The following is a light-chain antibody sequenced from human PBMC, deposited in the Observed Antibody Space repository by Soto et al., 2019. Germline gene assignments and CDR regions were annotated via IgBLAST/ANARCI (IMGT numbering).Light chain of an antibody. CDR2: KAS. CDR1: QRITNW. CDR3: QQYNSYPYT. J-gene: IGKJ2*01. V-gene: IGKV1-5*03. Sequence: DIPMTQSPSTLSASIGDRVTITCRASQRITNWLVWYQQKPGKAPKLLIYKASSLESGVSSRFSGSGSGTEFTLTITSLQPDDVATYYCQQYNSYPYTFGQGTQLAIK.